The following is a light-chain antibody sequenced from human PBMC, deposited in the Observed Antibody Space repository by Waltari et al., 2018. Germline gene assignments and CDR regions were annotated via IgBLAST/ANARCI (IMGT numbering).Light chain of an antibody. V-gene: IGKV3-20*01. CDR2: RSF. J-gene: IGKJ1*01. Sequence: EIVLTQSTGTLSLSLGERATVSCRTSQSVSRALAWYQKKPGQAPRLLIYRSFTRATGIPDKFRGSGSGTDFSFTVSRLEPDDFAVYYCQHYLRLPVTFGQGTTVEI. CDR3: QHYLRLPVT. CDR1: QSVSRA.